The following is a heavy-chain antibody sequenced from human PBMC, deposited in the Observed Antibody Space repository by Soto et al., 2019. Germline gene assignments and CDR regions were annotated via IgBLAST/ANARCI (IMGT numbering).Heavy chain of an antibody. CDR1: GFTFSDSY. Sequence: GGSLRLSCAASGFTFSDSYMSWIRQAPGKGLEWISYITFSGNTVYYADSLKGRFTISRDNAKNSLYLQMNRPRAEDTAVYYCARVSWREKYGMDVWGQGTTVTVSS. J-gene: IGHJ6*02. V-gene: IGHV3-11*01. CDR2: ITFSGNTV. CDR3: ARVSWREKYGMDV.